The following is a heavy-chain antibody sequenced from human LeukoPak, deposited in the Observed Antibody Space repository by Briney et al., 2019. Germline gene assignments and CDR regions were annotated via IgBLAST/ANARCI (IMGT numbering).Heavy chain of an antibody. CDR3: ARDWGTSSLYLVN. V-gene: IGHV3-30*02. D-gene: IGHD6-6*01. Sequence: PGGSLRLSCAASGFTFSSNGMHWVRQAPGKGLEWVAHIQNDGNNKEYADSVKGRFTISRDNSKNTLYLQMNSLRIDDTAVYYCARDWGTSSLYLVNWGQETLVTVSS. CDR2: IQNDGNNK. J-gene: IGHJ4*02. CDR1: GFTFSSNG.